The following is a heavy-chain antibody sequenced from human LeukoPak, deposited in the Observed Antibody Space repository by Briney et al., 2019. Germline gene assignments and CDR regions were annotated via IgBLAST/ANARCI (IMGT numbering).Heavy chain of an antibody. CDR3: ASLYYDILTGYHDY. J-gene: IGHJ4*02. CDR2: INHSGNT. D-gene: IGHD3-9*01. V-gene: IGHV4-34*01. Sequence: SETLSLTCAVYGGSFSGYYWSWIRQPPGKGLEWIGEINHSGNTKYNPSLKSRVTISVDTSKNQFSLKLSSVTAADTAVYYCASLYYDILTGYHDYWGQGTLVTVSP. CDR1: GGSFSGYY.